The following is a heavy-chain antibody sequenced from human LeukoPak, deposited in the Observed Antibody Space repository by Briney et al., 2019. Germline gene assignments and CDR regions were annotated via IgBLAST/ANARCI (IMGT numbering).Heavy chain of an antibody. J-gene: IGHJ4*02. CDR1: DYTFTSCG. Sequence: ASVKVSCKASDYTFTSCGISWVRQAPGQGLEWMGWISTYNGNTNYAQKFQGRVTMTTDTSTSTAYMELRSLRSDDTAIYYCARDREYSSGWVDYWGQGTLVTVSS. CDR2: ISTYNGNT. D-gene: IGHD6-19*01. CDR3: ARDREYSSGWVDY. V-gene: IGHV1-18*01.